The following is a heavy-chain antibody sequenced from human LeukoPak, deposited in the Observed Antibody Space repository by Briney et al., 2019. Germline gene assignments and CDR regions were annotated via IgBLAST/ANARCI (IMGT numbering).Heavy chain of an antibody. CDR3: AGDTYSGWYRSPRKTGFFDY. V-gene: IGHV4-34*01. D-gene: IGHD6-19*01. CDR2: INHSGGT. Sequence: RASETLSLTCAVYGGSFSGYYWSWIRQPPGKGLEWIGEINHSGGTNYNPSLKSRVTISVDTSKNQFSLKLSSVTAADTAVCYCAGDTYSGWYRSPRKTGFFDYWGQGTLVTVSS. J-gene: IGHJ4*02. CDR1: GGSFSGYY.